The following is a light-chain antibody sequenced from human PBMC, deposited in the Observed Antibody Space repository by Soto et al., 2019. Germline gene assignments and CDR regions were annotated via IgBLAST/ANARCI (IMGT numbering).Light chain of an antibody. CDR2: DAS. CDR3: QQRSIWPPFT. J-gene: IGKJ4*01. Sequence: EIVLTQSPATLSLSPGERATLSCRASQSVSSYLAWYQQKPGQAPRLLIYDASNRATGIPARFSGRGSGTDFTLTISSLEPEDFAVYYCQQRSIWPPFTFGGGTKVEIK. CDR1: QSVSSY. V-gene: IGKV3-11*01.